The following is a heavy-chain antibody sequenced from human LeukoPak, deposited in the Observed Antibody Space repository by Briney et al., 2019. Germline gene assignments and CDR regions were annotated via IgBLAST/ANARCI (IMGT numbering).Heavy chain of an antibody. CDR1: GFTFSTYW. J-gene: IGHJ3*01. D-gene: IGHD2-15*01. CDR3: AKAPPPYCSGGSCFDAFDV. V-gene: IGHV3-23*01. CDR2: ISGSGGST. Sequence: GGSLRLSCAASGFTFSTYWMHWVRQAPGKGLEWVSAISGSGGSTYYADSVKGRFTISRDNSKNTLYLQMNSLRAEDTAVYYCAKAPPPYCSGGSCFDAFDVWGQGTIVTVSS.